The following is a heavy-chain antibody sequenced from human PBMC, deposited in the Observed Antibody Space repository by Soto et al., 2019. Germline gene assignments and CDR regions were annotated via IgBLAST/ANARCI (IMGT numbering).Heavy chain of an antibody. CDR3: ARVSSSYYFDY. CDR1: GGSISSYY. V-gene: IGHV4-59*01. D-gene: IGHD6-13*01. Sequence: SETLSLTCTVSGGSISSYYWSWIRQPPGKGLEWIGYIHYSGRTNYNPSLKSRVTISADTSKNQFSLKLSSVTAADTAVYHCARVSSSYYFDYWGQGTLVTVSS. J-gene: IGHJ4*02. CDR2: IHYSGRT.